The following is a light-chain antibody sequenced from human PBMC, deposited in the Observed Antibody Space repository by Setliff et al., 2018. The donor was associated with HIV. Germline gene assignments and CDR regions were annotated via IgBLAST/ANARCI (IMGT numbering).Light chain of an antibody. V-gene: IGLV2-14*03. Sequence: QSVLTHPASVSGSPGQSITISCTGISSDVGTYNFVSWYQQHPGKAPKLMIYDVSNRPSGVSNRFSGSKSGNTASLTISGLQAEDEADYYCSSYRSTPLYVFGTGTKGTVL. J-gene: IGLJ1*01. CDR1: SSDVGTYNF. CDR2: DVS. CDR3: SSYRSTPLYV.